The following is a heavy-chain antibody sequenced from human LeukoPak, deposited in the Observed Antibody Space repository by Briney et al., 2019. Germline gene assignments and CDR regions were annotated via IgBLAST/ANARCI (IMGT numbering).Heavy chain of an antibody. J-gene: IGHJ5*02. CDR1: GFIFSSYG. Sequence: GGSLRLSCAASGFIFSSYGMSWVRQAPGKGLEWVSAISGSGGSTDYADSVKGRFTISRDNSKNTLYLQMNSLRAEDTAVYYCARDGDFWSGYYLLNWFDPWGQGTLVTVSS. V-gene: IGHV3-23*01. CDR3: ARDGDFWSGYYLLNWFDP. CDR2: ISGSGGST. D-gene: IGHD3-3*01.